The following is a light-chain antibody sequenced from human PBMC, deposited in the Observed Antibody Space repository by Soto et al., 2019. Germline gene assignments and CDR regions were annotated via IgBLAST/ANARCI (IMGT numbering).Light chain of an antibody. CDR3: QHYGT. CDR1: QSITSIY. Sequence: EIVLTQSPVTLSLSPGERATLSCRASQSITSIYLAWYQQNPGQAPRLLIYGASSRATGIPDRFSGSGSGTDFTLTISRLEPEDFAVYYCQHYGTFGQGTKVEI. V-gene: IGKV3-20*01. J-gene: IGKJ1*01. CDR2: GAS.